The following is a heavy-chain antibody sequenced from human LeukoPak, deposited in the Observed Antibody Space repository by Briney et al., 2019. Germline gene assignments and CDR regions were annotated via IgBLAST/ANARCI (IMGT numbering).Heavy chain of an antibody. V-gene: IGHV3-9*01. Sequence: GGSLRLSCAASGFTFDDNAMHWVRQAPGKGLEWVSGISWNSGSIGYADSVKGRFTISRDNAKNSLYLQMNSLRAEDTALYYCGALDYWGQGTLVTVSS. CDR3: GALDY. CDR1: GFTFDDNA. CDR2: ISWNSGSI. J-gene: IGHJ4*02.